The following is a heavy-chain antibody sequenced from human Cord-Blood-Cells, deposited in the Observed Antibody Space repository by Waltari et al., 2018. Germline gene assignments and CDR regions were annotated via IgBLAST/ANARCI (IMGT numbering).Heavy chain of an antibody. V-gene: IGHV4-34*01. J-gene: IGHJ4*02. CDR2: INHSGST. CDR3: ARSPGSWYYFDY. D-gene: IGHD6-13*01. Sequence: QVQLQQWGAGLLKPSETLSLTCAVYGGSFNGYYWSWIRQPPGKGLEWIGEINHSGSTNYNPSLKSRVTISVDTSKNQFSLKLSSVTAADTAVYYCARSPGSWYYFDYWGQGTLVTVSS. CDR1: GGSFNGYY.